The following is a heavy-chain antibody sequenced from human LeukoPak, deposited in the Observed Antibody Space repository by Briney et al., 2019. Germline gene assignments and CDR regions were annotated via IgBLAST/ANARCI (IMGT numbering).Heavy chain of an antibody. Sequence: SETLSLTCAVYGGSFSGYYWSWIRQPPGKGLEWIGEINHSGSTNYNPSLKSRVTISVDTSKNQFSLKLSSVTAADTAVYYCAARQGVAAAGLFDYWGQGTLVTVSS. CDR1: GGSFSGYY. J-gene: IGHJ4*02. CDR2: INHSGST. D-gene: IGHD6-13*01. V-gene: IGHV4-34*01. CDR3: AARQGVAAAGLFDY.